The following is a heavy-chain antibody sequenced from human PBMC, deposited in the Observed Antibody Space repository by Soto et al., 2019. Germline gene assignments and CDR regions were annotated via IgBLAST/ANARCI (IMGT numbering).Heavy chain of an antibody. Sequence: SETLSLTCTVSGGSISSYYWSWIRQPPGKGLEWIGYIYYSGSTNYNPSLKSRVTISVDTSKNQFSLKLSSVTAADTAVYYCARDSSGWYGGWFDYWGQGTLVTVSS. V-gene: IGHV4-59*01. CDR2: IYYSGST. J-gene: IGHJ5*01. CDR3: ARDSSGWYGGWFDY. CDR1: GGSISSYY. D-gene: IGHD6-19*01.